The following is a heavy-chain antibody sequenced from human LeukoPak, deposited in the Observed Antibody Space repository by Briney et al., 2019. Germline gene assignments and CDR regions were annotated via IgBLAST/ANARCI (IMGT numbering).Heavy chain of an antibody. V-gene: IGHV4-4*08. Sequence: SETLSLTCTVSGGSISSYYWSWIRQPPGKGLEWIGYIYSSETTEYKPSLKSRVTISADTSKNQFSLKLTSVTAADTAIHYCARRNDFDIWGQGTMVTVSS. J-gene: IGHJ3*02. CDR3: ARRNDFDI. CDR1: GGSISSYY. CDR2: IYSSETT.